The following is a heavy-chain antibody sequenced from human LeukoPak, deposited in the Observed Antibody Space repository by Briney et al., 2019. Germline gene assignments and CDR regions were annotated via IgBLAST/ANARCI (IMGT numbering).Heavy chain of an antibody. J-gene: IGHJ4*02. CDR3: AKDPRASSAYYYDRLGY. Sequence: GGSLRLSCAASGFTFSSNAMSWVRQAPGKGLEWVSAISGSGGSTYYADSVKGRFTISRGNSKSTLNLQMNSLRVEDTAVYYCAKDPRASSAYYYDRLGYWGQGTLVTVSS. CDR2: ISGSGGST. D-gene: IGHD3-22*01. V-gene: IGHV3-23*01. CDR1: GFTFSSNA.